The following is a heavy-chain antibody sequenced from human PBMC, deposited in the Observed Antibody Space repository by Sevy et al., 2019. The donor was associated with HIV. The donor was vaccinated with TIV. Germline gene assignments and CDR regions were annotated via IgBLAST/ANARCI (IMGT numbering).Heavy chain of an antibody. V-gene: IGHV3-53*01. CDR3: AGDSSSDSLSSFDF. J-gene: IGHJ4*02. CDR2: IYAGGTT. Sequence: GGSLRLSCAASGFTVSSSYMIWVRQAPGKGLEWVSVIYAGGTTYYADSVKGRFTISRDNSNNTLYLQMNSLRADDTDVYFCAGDSSSDSLSSFDFWGQGTLVTVSS. D-gene: IGHD6-19*01. CDR1: GFTVSSSY.